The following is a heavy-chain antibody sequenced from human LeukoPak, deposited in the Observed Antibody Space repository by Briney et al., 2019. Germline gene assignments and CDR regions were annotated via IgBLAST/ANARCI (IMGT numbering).Heavy chain of an antibody. Sequence: ASETLSLTCSVSGDSLTSFYWSWIRQSPGKGLEWIGNIYDTGSTNYNPSLKSRVALSVDTSKNQLSLKLGSMTAADTAVYYCARQYGGFLEFDYWGQGILVTVSS. CDR3: ARQYGGFLEFDY. CDR2: IYDTGST. D-gene: IGHD3-10*01. J-gene: IGHJ4*02. V-gene: IGHV4-59*08. CDR1: GDSLTSFY.